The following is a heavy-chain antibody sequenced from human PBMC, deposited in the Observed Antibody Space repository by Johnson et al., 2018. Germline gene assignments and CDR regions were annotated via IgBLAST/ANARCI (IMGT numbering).Heavy chain of an antibody. J-gene: IGHJ6*02. V-gene: IGHV3-30*18. D-gene: IGHD6-6*01. CDR1: GFTFSSYG. CDR3: AKPYSSSSYYYYGMDV. CDR2: ISYDGSNK. Sequence: QVQLVQSGGGVVQPGRSLRLSCAASGFTFSSYGMHWVRQAPGKGLEWVAVISYDGSNKYYADSVKGRFTISRENSKNSLYLQMNSLRTEDTALYYCAKPYSSSSYYYYGMDVWGQGTTVTVSS.